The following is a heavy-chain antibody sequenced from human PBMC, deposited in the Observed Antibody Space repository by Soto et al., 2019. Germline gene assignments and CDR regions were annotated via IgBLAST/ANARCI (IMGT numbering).Heavy chain of an antibody. Sequence: QLQLRESGPGLVKPSETLSLTCTVSGGSIGNNNFYWAWIRQPPGEGLEWIGSIYYNGNTYYNPSLNSRVTISVDTSKNHFSLKLSSVTAADTAVYYCARHDAWLRSYYFDYWGQGTLVAVSS. CDR1: GGSIGNNNFY. D-gene: IGHD5-12*01. J-gene: IGHJ4*02. CDR3: ARHDAWLRSYYFDY. V-gene: IGHV4-39*01. CDR2: IYYNGNT.